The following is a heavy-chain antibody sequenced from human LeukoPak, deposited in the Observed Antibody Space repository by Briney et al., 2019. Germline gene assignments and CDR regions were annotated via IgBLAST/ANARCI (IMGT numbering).Heavy chain of an antibody. CDR1: GYIFIXXX. CDR2: XXAGNGNT. J-gene: IGHJ4*02. Sequence: ASVKVSCKTSGYIFIXXXXSWVRQAPGQXLXXXXXXXAGNGNTKYSQNFQGRVSITRDTSASTAYMEMSSLRCEDTAVYYCAREIDRDDYNRFFDYWGQGTLVTVSS. D-gene: IGHD5-24*01. V-gene: IGHV1-3*01. CDR3: AREIDRDDYNRFFDY.